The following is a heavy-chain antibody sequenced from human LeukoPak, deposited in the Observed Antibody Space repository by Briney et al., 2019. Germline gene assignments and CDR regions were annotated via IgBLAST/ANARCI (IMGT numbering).Heavy chain of an antibody. CDR1: GGSISSSSYY. CDR2: IYYSGST. CDR3: AREGADYYDSSGYSPFDY. D-gene: IGHD3-22*01. J-gene: IGHJ4*02. Sequence: PSETLSLTFTVSGGSISSSSYYWGWIRQPPGKGLEWIGSIYYSGSTYYNPSLKSRVTISVDTSKNQFSLKLSSVTAADTAVYYCAREGADYYDSSGYSPFDYWGQGTLVTVSS. V-gene: IGHV4-39*07.